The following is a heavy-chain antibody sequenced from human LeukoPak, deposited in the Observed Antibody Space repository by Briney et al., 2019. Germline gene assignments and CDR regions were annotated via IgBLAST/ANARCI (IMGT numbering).Heavy chain of an antibody. Sequence: ASVKVSCRASGGTFSRYAINWVRQATGQGLEWMGWMKSNNGHTGYAQKFQGRVTMTRDTSISTAYMELSSLTFEDTAVYYCARGPPNWGMVGYWGQGTLVTVSS. J-gene: IGHJ4*02. D-gene: IGHD7-27*01. V-gene: IGHV1-8*01. CDR3: ARGPPNWGMVGY. CDR1: GGTFSRYA. CDR2: MKSNNGHT.